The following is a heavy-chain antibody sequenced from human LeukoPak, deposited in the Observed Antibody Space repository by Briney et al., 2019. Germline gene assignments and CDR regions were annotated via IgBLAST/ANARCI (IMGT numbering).Heavy chain of an antibody. CDR2: MDSDGSST. D-gene: IGHD2-15*01. J-gene: IGHJ4*02. Sequence: PGGSLRLSCAASGFTFSSYWMHWVRQAPGKELVWVSRMDSDGSSTSYADSVKGRFTISRDNAKNTLYLQMNSLRAEDTAVYYCARSAHCSGGSCYSTFDYWGQGTLVTVSS. CDR3: ARSAHCSGGSCYSTFDY. V-gene: IGHV3-74*01. CDR1: GFTFSSYW.